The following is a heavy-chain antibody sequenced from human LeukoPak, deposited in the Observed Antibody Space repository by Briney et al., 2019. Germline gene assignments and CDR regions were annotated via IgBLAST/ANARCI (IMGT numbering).Heavy chain of an antibody. CDR2: IYPDDSDT. CDR3: AIGGDSSTSCYRCFNY. D-gene: IGHD2-2*01. J-gene: IGHJ4*02. V-gene: IGHV5-51*01. Sequence: GESLKISCEGSGYSFTNYWIGWVRQVPGKGLEWMGIIYPDDSDTRYSPSFQGQVAISADKSIGTAYLQWSSLKASDTAMYYCAIGGDSSTSCYRCFNYWGQGTLVTVSS. CDR1: GYSFTNYW.